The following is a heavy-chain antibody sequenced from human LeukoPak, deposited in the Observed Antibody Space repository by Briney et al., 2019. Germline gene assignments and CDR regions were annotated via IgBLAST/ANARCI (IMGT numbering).Heavy chain of an antibody. CDR2: IYTSGST. J-gene: IGHJ1*01. CDR3: ATFGEYSSSSQYFQH. Sequence: ASETLSLTCTVSGGSISSYYWSWIRQPAGKGLEWIGRIYTSGSTNYNPSLKSRVTMSVDTSKNQFSLKLSSVTAADTAVYYCATFGEYSSSSQYFQHWGQGTLVTVSS. D-gene: IGHD6-6*01. CDR1: GGSISSYY. V-gene: IGHV4-4*07.